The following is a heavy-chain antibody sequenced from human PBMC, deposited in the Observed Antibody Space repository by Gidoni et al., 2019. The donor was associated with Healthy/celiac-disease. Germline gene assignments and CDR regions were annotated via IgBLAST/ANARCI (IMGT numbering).Heavy chain of an antibody. CDR1: GSTFTGYY. D-gene: IGHD6-13*01. Sequence: QVQLVQSGAEVKKPGASVRVSCQASGSTFTGYYMTWVRQAPGQGLEWMGRINPNSGGTNYAKKFQGRVTMTRDTPISTAYMELSRRRSDDTAGYYGARSGGYGAAAGRSSALCDYWGQGTLVTFSS. J-gene: IGHJ4*02. CDR3: ARSGGYGAAAGRSSALCDY. CDR2: INPNSGGT. V-gene: IGHV1-2*06.